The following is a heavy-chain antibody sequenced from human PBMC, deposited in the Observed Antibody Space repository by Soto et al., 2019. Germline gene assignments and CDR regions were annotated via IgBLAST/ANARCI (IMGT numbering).Heavy chain of an antibody. V-gene: IGHV4-59*08. Sequence: QVQLQESGPGLVKPSETLSLTCTVSGGSISSYYWSWIRQPPGKGLEWIGYIYYSGSTNYNPSLKSRVTISVDTSKNQFSLKLSSVTAADTAVYYCARHDCSGGSCPFDYWGQGTLVTVFS. CDR3: ARHDCSGGSCPFDY. CDR1: GGSISSYY. J-gene: IGHJ4*02. D-gene: IGHD2-15*01. CDR2: IYYSGST.